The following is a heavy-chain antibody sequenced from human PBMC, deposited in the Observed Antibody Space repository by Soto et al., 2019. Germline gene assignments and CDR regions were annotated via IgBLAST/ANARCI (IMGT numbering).Heavy chain of an antibody. V-gene: IGHV3-21*01. CDR2: ISSSSYI. Sequence: GGSLRLSCAASGFTFSSYSMNWVRQAPGKGLEWVSSISSSSYIYYADSVKGRFTISRDNAKNSLYLQMNSLRAEDTAVYYCARDGGPGSYYNPWYYYYGMDVWGQGTTVTVSS. D-gene: IGHD3-10*01. CDR1: GFTFSSYS. CDR3: ARDGGPGSYYNPWYYYYGMDV. J-gene: IGHJ6*02.